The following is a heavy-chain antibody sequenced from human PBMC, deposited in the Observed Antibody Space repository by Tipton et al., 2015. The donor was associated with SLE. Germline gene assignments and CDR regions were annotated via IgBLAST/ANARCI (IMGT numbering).Heavy chain of an antibody. V-gene: IGHV4-4*07. Sequence: TLSLTCTISGGSISSYYWSWIRQPAGEGLGWIGRVYNNGAATYNPSLKSRVTLSVDRSTDQFFLNVNSVTDADTAVYYCARVREYSVSDSWFDPWGQGILVTVSS. CDR3: ARVREYSVSDSWFDP. CDR2: VYNNGAA. D-gene: IGHD5/OR15-5a*01. J-gene: IGHJ5*02. CDR1: GGSISSYY.